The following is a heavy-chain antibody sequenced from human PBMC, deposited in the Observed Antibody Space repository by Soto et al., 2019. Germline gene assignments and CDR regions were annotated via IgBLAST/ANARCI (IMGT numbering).Heavy chain of an antibody. CDR2: IYWDDDK. CDR1: GFSLTTSGVG. CDR3: AHRVLRTVFGLVTTTAIYFDF. Sequence: QITLKESGPTVVKPTETLTLTCTFSGFSLTTSGVGVGWVRQSPGKAPEWLALIYWDDDKRYSTSLKSRVTIHKDTSKNQVVLTMANVDPADTATYYCAHRVLRTVFGLVTTTAIYFDFWGQGTPVVVSS. J-gene: IGHJ4*02. V-gene: IGHV2-5*02. D-gene: IGHD3-3*01.